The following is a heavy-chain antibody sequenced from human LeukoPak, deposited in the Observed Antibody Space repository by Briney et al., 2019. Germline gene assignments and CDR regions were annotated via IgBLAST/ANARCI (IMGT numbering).Heavy chain of an antibody. CDR1: GYRFTSYW. V-gene: IGHV5-51*01. D-gene: IGHD6-19*01. J-gene: IGHJ4*02. CDR2: IYPGDSDT. CDR3: ARRKDSGLVFDY. Sequence: GESLRISCKGSGYRFTSYWIGWARQMPGKGLEWMGIIYPGDSDTRYSPSFQGQITISADKSISTAYLQWSSLKASDTAMYYCARRKDSGLVFDYWGQGTLVTVSS.